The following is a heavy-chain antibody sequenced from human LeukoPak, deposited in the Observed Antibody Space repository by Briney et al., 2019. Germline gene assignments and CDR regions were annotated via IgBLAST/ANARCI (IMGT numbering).Heavy chain of an antibody. V-gene: IGHV1-18*01. D-gene: IGHD3-10*01. CDR3: ARGVDYYGSGSYHNWFDP. J-gene: IGHJ5*02. Sequence: ASVKVSCKASGYTFTSYGISWVRQAPGQGLEWMGWISAYNGNTNYAQKLQGRVTMTTDTSTRTAYMELRSLRSDDTAVYYCARGVDYYGSGSYHNWFDPWGQGTLVTVSS. CDR1: GYTFTSYG. CDR2: ISAYNGNT.